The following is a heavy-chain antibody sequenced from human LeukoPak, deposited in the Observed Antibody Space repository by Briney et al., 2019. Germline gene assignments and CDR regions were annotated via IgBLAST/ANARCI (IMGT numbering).Heavy chain of an antibody. CDR3: ARAIGYCGGDCYSFDY. CDR2: INRNSGGT. Sequence: ASVKVSCKASGYTFTGYYMHWVRQAPGQGLEWMGWINRNSGGTNYAQKFQGRVTMTRDTSISTAYMELSRLRSDDTAVYYCARAIGYCGGDCYSFDYWGQGTLVTVSS. D-gene: IGHD2-21*02. CDR1: GYTFTGYY. V-gene: IGHV1-2*02. J-gene: IGHJ4*02.